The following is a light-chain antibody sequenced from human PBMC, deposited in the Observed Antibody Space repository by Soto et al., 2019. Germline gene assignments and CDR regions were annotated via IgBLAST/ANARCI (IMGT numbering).Light chain of an antibody. CDR2: DAS. V-gene: IGKV3-11*01. CDR3: QQRSNWPPMYT. CDR1: QSVSSY. J-gene: IGKJ2*01. Sequence: EIVFTQSPATLSLSPGERATLSCRASQSVSSYLAWYQQKPGQAPRLLIYDASNRATGIPARFSGSGSGTDFTLTISSLEXEDFAVYYCQQRSNWPPMYTFGQGTKVDIK.